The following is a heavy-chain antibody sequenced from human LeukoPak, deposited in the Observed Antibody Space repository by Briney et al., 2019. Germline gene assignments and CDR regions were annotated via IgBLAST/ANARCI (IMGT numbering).Heavy chain of an antibody. Sequence: PGGSLRLSCAASGFTFDDYAMHWVRQAPGKGLQRVSLISGDGGSTYYADSVKGRFTISRDNSKNSMYLQMNSLRTEDTALYYCAKDLLVISAPGFDYWGQGTLVTVSS. V-gene: IGHV3-43*02. CDR1: GFTFDDYA. CDR3: AKDLLVISAPGFDY. CDR2: ISGDGGST. J-gene: IGHJ4*02. D-gene: IGHD3-22*01.